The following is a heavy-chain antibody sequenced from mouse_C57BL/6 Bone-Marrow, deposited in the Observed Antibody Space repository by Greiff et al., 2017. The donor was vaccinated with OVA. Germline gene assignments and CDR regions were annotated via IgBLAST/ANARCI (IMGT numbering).Heavy chain of an antibody. CDR1: GFPITSGYY. CDR2: ITHSGET. J-gene: IGHJ4*01. CDR3: AGGNDGYYAMDY. V-gene: IGHV12-3*01. Sequence: VQVVESGPGLVKPSQSLFLTCSITGFPITSGYYWIWIRQSPGKPLEWMGYITHSGETFYNPSLQSPISITRETSKNQFFLQLNSVTTEDTAMYYCAGGNDGYYAMDYWGQGTSVTVSS. D-gene: IGHD2-12*01.